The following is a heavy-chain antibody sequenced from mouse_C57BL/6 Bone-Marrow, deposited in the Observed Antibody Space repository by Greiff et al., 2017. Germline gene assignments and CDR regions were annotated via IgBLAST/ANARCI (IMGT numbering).Heavy chain of an antibody. J-gene: IGHJ1*03. CDR2: IWSGGST. Sequence: VKLMESGPGPVQPSQSLSITCTVSGFSLTSYGVHWVRQSPGKGLEWLGVIWSGGSTDYNAAFISRLSISKDNSKSQVFFKMNSLQADDTAIYYCASFWYFDVWGTGTTVTVSS. V-gene: IGHV2-2*01. CDR3: ASFWYFDV. CDR1: GFSLTSYG.